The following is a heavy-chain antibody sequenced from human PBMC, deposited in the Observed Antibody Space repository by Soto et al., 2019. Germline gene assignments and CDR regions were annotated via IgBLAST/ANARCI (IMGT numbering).Heavy chain of an antibody. J-gene: IGHJ4*02. Sequence: QVQLVQSGAEVKKPGASVKVSCKASGYTFTEYYMHWMRQAPGQGLEWMGWINPTNGDTNYAHNFQDRVILTRDASNRATYMELRSLTSDDTSVYYCTRGFRSGAFHYWGQGSLVAVSS. CDR2: INPTNGDT. D-gene: IGHD3-3*01. V-gene: IGHV1-2*02. CDR1: GYTFTEYY. CDR3: TRGFRSGAFHY.